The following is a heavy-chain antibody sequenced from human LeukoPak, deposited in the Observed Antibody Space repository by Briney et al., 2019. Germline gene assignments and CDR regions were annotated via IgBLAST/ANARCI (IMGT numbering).Heavy chain of an antibody. CDR1: GGSISSYY. CDR2: IYYSGST. Sequence: SETLSLTCTVSGGSISSYYRSWIRQPPGKGLEWIGYIYYSGSTNYNPSLKSRVTISVDTSKNQFSLKLSSVTAADTAVYYCARVGVMVRGVFDYWGQGTLVTVSS. J-gene: IGHJ4*02. V-gene: IGHV4-59*01. CDR3: ARVGVMVRGVFDY. D-gene: IGHD3-10*01.